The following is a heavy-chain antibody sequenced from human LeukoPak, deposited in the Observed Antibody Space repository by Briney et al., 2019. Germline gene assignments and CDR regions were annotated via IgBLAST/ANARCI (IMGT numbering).Heavy chain of an antibody. V-gene: IGHV1-46*01. CDR2: FNPSGAST. CDR3: ARTDGGSGWYRLAFDY. J-gene: IGHJ4*02. D-gene: IGHD6-19*01. Sequence: ASVKVSCKTSGYTFTSYYLHWVRQAPGQGPVWMGIFNPSGASTSYAQKFQGRVTMTRDTSTSTVYMELSSLRSEDTAVYYCARTDGGSGWYRLAFDYWGQGTLVTVSS. CDR1: GYTFTSYY.